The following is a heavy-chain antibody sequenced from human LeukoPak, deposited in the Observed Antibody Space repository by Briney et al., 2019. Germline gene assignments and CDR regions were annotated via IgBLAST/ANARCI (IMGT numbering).Heavy chain of an antibody. CDR2: MNPNSGNT. V-gene: IGHV1-8*01. J-gene: IGHJ4*02. CDR3: ARGQMAGIAARRDFDY. Sequence: ASVKVSCKASGYTFTSYDINWVRQATGQGLEWMGWMNPNSGNTGYAQKFQGRVTMTRNTSISTAYMELSSLRSEDTAVYYCARGQMAGIAARRDFDYWGQGTLVTVSA. D-gene: IGHD6-6*01. CDR1: GYTFTSYD.